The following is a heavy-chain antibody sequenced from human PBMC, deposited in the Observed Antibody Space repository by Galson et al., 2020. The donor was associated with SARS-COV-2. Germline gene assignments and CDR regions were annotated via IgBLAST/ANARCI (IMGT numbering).Heavy chain of an antibody. V-gene: IGHV3-30*03. J-gene: IGHJ3*02. CDR3: ARDFDDYGDYLAFDI. CDR2: ISTDGNKK. CDR1: GFTFSNFD. D-gene: IGHD4-17*01. Sequence: GESLKISCAAPGFTFSNFDMHWVRQAPGKGLEWVAGISTDGNKKYDQDSVKGRFTISRDNSKNTLYLQMNSLRPEDTAVYYCARDFDDYGDYLAFDIWGQGTMVTVSS.